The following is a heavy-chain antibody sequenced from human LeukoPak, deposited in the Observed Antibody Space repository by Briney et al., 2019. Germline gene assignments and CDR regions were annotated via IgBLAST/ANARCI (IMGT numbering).Heavy chain of an antibody. J-gene: IGHJ3*02. Sequence: PSETLSLTCSVSGGTISSTSYYWAWIRQPPGKGLEWIGSVHYSGSTYYNPSLKSRVIISVDTSKNQFSLKLNSVTAADTAVYYCARRSFEHSSGYYSRGAFAIWGQGAMVTVSS. D-gene: IGHD3-22*01. CDR2: VHYSGST. CDR1: GGTISSTSYY. CDR3: ARRSFEHSSGYYSRGAFAI. V-gene: IGHV4-39*01.